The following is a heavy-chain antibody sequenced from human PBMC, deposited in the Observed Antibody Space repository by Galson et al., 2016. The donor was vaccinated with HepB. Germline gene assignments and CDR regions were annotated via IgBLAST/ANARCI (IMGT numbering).Heavy chain of an antibody. D-gene: IGHD6-13*01. CDR1: GYTFTSYG. J-gene: IGHJ4*02. V-gene: IGHV1-18*04. CDR3: AIEYSSRWYVDY. Sequence: SVKVSCKASGYTFTSYGISWVRQAPGQGLEWMGWISGYNGNTNYAQKFQGRVIMTTDTSTSTAYMELRSLRADATAVYYCAIEYSSRWYVDYGGQGTLGAVAA. CDR2: ISGYNGNT.